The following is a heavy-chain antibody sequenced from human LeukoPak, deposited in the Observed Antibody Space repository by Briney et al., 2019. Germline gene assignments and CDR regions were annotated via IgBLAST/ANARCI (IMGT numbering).Heavy chain of an antibody. Sequence: ASVKVSCKASGYTFTSYYMHWVRQAPGQGLEWMGIINPSGGSTSYAQKFQGRVTITADKSTSTAYMELSSLRSEDTAVYYCARGSGTVGGFDYWGQGTLVTVSS. CDR1: GYTFTSYY. CDR2: INPSGGST. CDR3: ARGSGTVGGFDY. J-gene: IGHJ4*02. D-gene: IGHD1-26*01. V-gene: IGHV1-46*01.